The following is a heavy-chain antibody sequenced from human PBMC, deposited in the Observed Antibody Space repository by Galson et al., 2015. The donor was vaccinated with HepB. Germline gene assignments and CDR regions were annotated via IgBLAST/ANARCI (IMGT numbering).Heavy chain of an antibody. CDR2: ISWNSGSI. V-gene: IGHV3-9*01. Sequence: SLRLSCAASGFTFDDYAMHWVRHAPGKGLEWVSGISWNSGSIGYADSVKGRFTISRDNAKNSLYLQMNSLRAEDTALYYCAKDIEDNWNYAGAFDIWGQGTMVTVSS. D-gene: IGHD1-7*01. CDR3: AKDIEDNWNYAGAFDI. CDR1: GFTFDDYA. J-gene: IGHJ3*02.